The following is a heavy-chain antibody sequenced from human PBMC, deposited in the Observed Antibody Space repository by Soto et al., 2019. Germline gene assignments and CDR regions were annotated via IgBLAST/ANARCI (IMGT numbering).Heavy chain of an antibody. J-gene: IGHJ4*02. CDR2: IIPIFGTA. CDR1: GGTFSSYA. V-gene: IGHV1-69*13. Sequence: ASVKVSCKASGGTFSSYAISWVRQAPGQGLEWMGGIIPIFGTANYAQKFQGRVTITADESTSTAYMELSSLRSEDMAVYYCARGPEKLAFDYWGPGTLVTVSS. D-gene: IGHD6-6*01. CDR3: ARGPEKLAFDY.